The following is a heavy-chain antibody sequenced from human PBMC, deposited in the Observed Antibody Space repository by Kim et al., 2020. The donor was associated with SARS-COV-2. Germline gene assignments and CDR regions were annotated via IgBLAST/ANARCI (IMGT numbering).Heavy chain of an antibody. CDR3: AGDRRRLDYYGMDV. CDR1: GFTFSSYS. CDR2: ISSSSSYI. Sequence: GGSLRLSCAASGFTFSSYSMNWVRQAPGKGLEWVSSISSSSSYIYYADSVKGRFTISRDTAKNSLYLQIISLRAEDTVVYYWAGDRRRLDYYGMDVLGQGTTITVSS. J-gene: IGHJ6*02. D-gene: IGHD5-12*01. V-gene: IGHV3-21*01.